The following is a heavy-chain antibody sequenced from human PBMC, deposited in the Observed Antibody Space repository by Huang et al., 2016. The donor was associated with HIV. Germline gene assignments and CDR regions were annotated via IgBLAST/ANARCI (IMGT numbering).Heavy chain of an antibody. V-gene: IGHV1-18*01. CDR3: ARVPSDHFSDY. J-gene: IGHJ4*02. CDR2: GSAYSGYT. Sequence: QIQLVQSGPEVKKPGASVKVSCKASGYTFSIYGISWVRQAPGQGPEGMGWGSAYSGYTNYSQKFQGRVTMTADTSASTAYMDLRSLTSGDTAVYYCARVPSDHFSDYWGQGTLVTVSS. CDR1: GYTFSIYG.